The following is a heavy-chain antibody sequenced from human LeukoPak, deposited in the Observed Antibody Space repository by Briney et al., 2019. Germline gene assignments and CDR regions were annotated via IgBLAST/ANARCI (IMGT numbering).Heavy chain of an antibody. D-gene: IGHD6-13*01. J-gene: IGHJ2*01. CDR1: GFTFSNYW. CDR3: ARGDSSNWYWYFNL. Sequence: GGSLRLSCAASGFTFSNYWMLWVRQAPGKGLQWVANIKTDGSEKYYVDSVKGRFTISRDNAKNSLYLQMNSLRAEDTAVYYCARGDSSNWYWYFNLWGRGTLVTVSS. CDR2: IKTDGSEK. V-gene: IGHV3-7*01.